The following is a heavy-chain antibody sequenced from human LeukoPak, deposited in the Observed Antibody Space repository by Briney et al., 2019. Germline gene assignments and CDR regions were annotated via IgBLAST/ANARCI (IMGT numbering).Heavy chain of an antibody. CDR2: IYYSGST. Sequence: SETLSLTCTVSGGSISSGGYYWSWIRQHPGKGLEWIGYIYYSGSTYYNPSLKSRVTISVDTPKNQFSLKLSSVTAADTAVYYCARDDCSGGSCYSDYWGQGTLVTVSS. J-gene: IGHJ4*02. CDR1: GGSISSGGYY. CDR3: ARDDCSGGSCYSDY. D-gene: IGHD2-15*01. V-gene: IGHV4-31*03.